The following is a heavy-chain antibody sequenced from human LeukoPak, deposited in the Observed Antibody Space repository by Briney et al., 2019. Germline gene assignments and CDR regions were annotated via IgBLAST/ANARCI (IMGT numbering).Heavy chain of an antibody. D-gene: IGHD3-3*01. Sequence: GGSLRLSCAASGFTFSSYALSWVRQAPGKGLEWASAISGSGGSRYYTGCVHGGFTIYRENTKNTLYVQMNSLIAKDTAVYYCAKGRVTIFGVVIPLAAFDYWGQGTLVTVSS. V-gene: IGHV3-23*01. J-gene: IGHJ4*02. CDR1: GFTFSSYA. CDR3: AKGRVTIFGVVIPLAAFDY. CDR2: ISGSGGSR.